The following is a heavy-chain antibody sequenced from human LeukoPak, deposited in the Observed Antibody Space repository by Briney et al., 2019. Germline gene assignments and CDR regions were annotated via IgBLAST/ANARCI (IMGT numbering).Heavy chain of an antibody. CDR3: ARHSDYYYGSGSYSTHLDY. CDR2: IYPGDSDT. V-gene: IGHV5-51*01. D-gene: IGHD3-10*01. CDR1: GYSFTSYW. Sequence: GESLKISCKGSGYSFTSYWIGWVRQMPGKGLEWMGIIYPGDSDTRYSPSFQGQVTISADKSISTAYLQWGSLKASDTAMYYCARHSDYYYGSGSYSTHLDYWGQGTLVTVSS. J-gene: IGHJ4*02.